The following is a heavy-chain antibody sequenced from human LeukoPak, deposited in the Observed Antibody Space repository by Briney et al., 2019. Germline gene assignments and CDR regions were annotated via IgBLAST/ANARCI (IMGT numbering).Heavy chain of an antibody. CDR2: IYTSGRT. CDR3: ARARVIPASFDD. CDR1: GGSITFGSYY. D-gene: IGHD3-16*02. J-gene: IGHJ4*02. Sequence: SQTLSLTCTVSGGSITFGSYYWTWIRQPAGKGLEWIGRIYTSGRTFYNPSLKSRVTISMDTSMNQFSLRLNSVTAADTAVYYCARARVIPASFDDWGQGTLVTVTS. V-gene: IGHV4-61*02.